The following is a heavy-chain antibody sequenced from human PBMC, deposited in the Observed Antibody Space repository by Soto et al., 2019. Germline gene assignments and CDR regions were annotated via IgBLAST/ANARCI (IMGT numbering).Heavy chain of an antibody. V-gene: IGHV1-46*01. J-gene: IGHJ4*02. D-gene: IGHD3-16*02. CDR1: GYTFTRFY. CDR3: ARGYGGVVVYFDH. CDR2: INPNEGTA. Sequence: QVQLVQSGPELKNPGASVRISCQASGYTFTRFYLDWVRQAPGQGLEWMGEINPNEGTATYAQKFQGRLTLASDTSTSTVYMELNSLRSDDTAVYYCARGYGGVVVYFDHWGQGSLVIVSS.